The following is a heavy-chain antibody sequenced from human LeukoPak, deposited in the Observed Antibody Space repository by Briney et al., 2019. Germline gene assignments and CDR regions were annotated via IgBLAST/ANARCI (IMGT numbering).Heavy chain of an antibody. Sequence: SETLSLTCTVSGDSIRSYYWSWIRQPPGKGLEWSGLLYYSGSSVRTYFNPSLKSRVIITVHTSTNQFSLESRSMTAEDTAVYYCARGTTTVVTTGLDYWGQETLVTASS. D-gene: IGHD4-23*01. J-gene: IGHJ4*02. CDR2: LYYSGSSVRT. V-gene: IGHV4-59*01. CDR3: ARGTTTVVTTGLDY. CDR1: GDSIRSYY.